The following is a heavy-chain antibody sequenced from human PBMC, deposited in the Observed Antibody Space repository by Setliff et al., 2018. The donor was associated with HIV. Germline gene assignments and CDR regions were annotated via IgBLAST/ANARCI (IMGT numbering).Heavy chain of an antibody. D-gene: IGHD1-7*01. CDR3: ARVANRRGPRGITGTTGYSYYMDV. Sequence: PSETLSLTCAVYGGSFSGYYWSWIRQSPGKGLEWIGEFNHSGSSNYNPSLKSRVTVSVDTSKNQFSLELSSVTAADTAVFFCARVANRRGPRGITGTTGYSYYMDVWGKGTTVTVSS. V-gene: IGHV4-34*01. J-gene: IGHJ6*03. CDR1: GGSFSGYY. CDR2: FNHSGSS.